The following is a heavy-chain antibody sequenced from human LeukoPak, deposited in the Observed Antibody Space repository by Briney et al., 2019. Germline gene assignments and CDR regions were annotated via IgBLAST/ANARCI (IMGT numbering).Heavy chain of an antibody. CDR3: ARDVTTSNWFDP. Sequence: SETLSLTCTVSGGSISSGDYYWSWIRQPPGKGLEWIGYIYYSGSTYYNPSLKSRVTISVDTSKNQFSLKLSSVTAADTAVYYCARDVTTSNWFDPWGQGTPVTISS. CDR2: IYYSGST. J-gene: IGHJ5*02. D-gene: IGHD4-17*01. CDR1: GGSISSGDYY. V-gene: IGHV4-30-4*01.